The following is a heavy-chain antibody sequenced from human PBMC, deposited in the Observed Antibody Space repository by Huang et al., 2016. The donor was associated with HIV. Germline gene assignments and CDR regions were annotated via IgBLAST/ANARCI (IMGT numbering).Heavy chain of an antibody. V-gene: IGHV7-4-1*02. CDR3: ARPLYSSSWHGWDSIDY. CDR1: GYTFTSYA. Sequence: QVQLVQSGSELKKPGASVKVSCKASGYTFTSYAMNWVRQAPGQGREWMGWINTNTGNPTYAQGFTGRFVFSLDTSVSTAYLQISSLKAEDTAVYYCARPLYSSSWHGWDSIDYWGQGTLVTVSS. J-gene: IGHJ4*02. CDR2: INTNTGNP. D-gene: IGHD6-13*01.